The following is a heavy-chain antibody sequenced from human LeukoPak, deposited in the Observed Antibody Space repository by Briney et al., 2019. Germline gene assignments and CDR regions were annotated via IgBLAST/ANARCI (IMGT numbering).Heavy chain of an antibody. D-gene: IGHD3-22*01. V-gene: IGHV3-48*03. J-gene: IGHJ6*03. CDR1: GFTFRSYE. CDR3: TKVGGGFSGYPNYYYYYYMDV. Sequence: GGSLRLSCAASGFTFRSYEMNWVRQAPGKGLEWVSYISSSGSTIYYADSVKGRFTISRDNAKNSLYLQMNSLRAEDTALYYCTKVGGGFSGYPNYYYYYYMDVWGKGTTVTISS. CDR2: ISSSGSTI.